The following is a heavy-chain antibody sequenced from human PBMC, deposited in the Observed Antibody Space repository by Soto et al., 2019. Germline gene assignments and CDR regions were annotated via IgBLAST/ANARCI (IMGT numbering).Heavy chain of an antibody. D-gene: IGHD2-15*01. CDR3: ARESGYCSGGSCYYNWFDP. J-gene: IGHJ5*02. Sequence: SETLSLTCTVSGGSISSGGYYWSWIRQHPGKGLEWIGYICYSGSTYYNPSLKSRVTISVDTSKNQFSLKLSSVTAADTAVYYCARESGYCSGGSCYYNWFDPWGQGTLVTVSS. CDR1: GGSISSGGYY. V-gene: IGHV4-31*03. CDR2: ICYSGST.